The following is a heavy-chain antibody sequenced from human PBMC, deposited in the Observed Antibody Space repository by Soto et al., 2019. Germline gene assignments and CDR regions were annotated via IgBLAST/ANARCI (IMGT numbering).Heavy chain of an antibody. CDR1: GFTFNTYW. CDR3: ARGLKNYYGSDV. V-gene: IGHV3-74*01. CDR2: INSDGSST. Sequence: EVQLVESGGVLVQPGGSLRLSCVASGFTFNTYWMHWVRQAPGKGLVWVSRINSDGSSTSCADSVKGRFTISRDNAKNTVYLQMNSLSVEDTALYYCARGLKNYYGSDVWGQGTTVTVSS. J-gene: IGHJ6*02.